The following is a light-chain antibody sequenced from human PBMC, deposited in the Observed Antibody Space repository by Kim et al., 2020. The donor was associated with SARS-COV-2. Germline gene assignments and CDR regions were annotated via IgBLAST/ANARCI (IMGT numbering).Light chain of an antibody. J-gene: IGKJ1*01. CDR3: QQYKNWTPWT. CDR2: GAS. CDR1: QSVSSN. V-gene: IGKV3-15*01. Sequence: EIVMTQSPATLSVSPGARATLSCRASQSVSSNLAWYQHKPGQAPRLLIYGASTRATGIPARFSGSGSGTEFTLTISSLQSEDFAVYYCQQYKNWTPWTFGQGTKVEIK.